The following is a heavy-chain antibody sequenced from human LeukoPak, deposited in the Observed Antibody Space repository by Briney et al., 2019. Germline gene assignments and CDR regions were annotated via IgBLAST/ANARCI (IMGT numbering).Heavy chain of an antibody. CDR3: ARDHAGYYDILTGYSTGAFDI. J-gene: IGHJ3*02. Sequence: SETLSLTCTVSGGSISSYYWSWIRQPAGRGLEWIGRIYTSGSTNYNPSLKSRVTMSVDTSKNQFSLKLSSVTAADTAVYYCARDHAGYYDILTGYSTGAFDIWGQGTMVTVSS. D-gene: IGHD3-9*01. CDR2: IYTSGST. V-gene: IGHV4-4*07. CDR1: GGSISSYY.